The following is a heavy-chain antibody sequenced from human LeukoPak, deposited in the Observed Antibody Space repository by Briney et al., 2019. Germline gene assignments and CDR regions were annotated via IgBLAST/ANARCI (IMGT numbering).Heavy chain of an antibody. V-gene: IGHV1-46*01. CDR3: ARVTGRVSGSYASTNIYFDY. CDR1: GYTFTSYY. CDR2: INPSGGST. J-gene: IGHJ4*02. D-gene: IGHD1-26*01. Sequence: GASVTVSCKASGYTFTSYYMHWVRQAPGQGLAWMGIINPSGGSTSYTQKFQGRVTMTRDTSTSTVYMELSSLRSEGTAVYYCARVTGRVSGSYASTNIYFDYWGQGTLVTVSS.